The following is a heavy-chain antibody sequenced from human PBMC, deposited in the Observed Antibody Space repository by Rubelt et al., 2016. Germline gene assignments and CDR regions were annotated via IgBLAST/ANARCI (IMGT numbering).Heavy chain of an antibody. CDR1: GFTFSSYE. CDR3: AGEAAGSLEDGMGV. CDR2: ISSSGSTI. Sequence: EVQLVESGGGLVQPGGSLRLSCAASGFTFSSYEMNWVRQAPGKGLEWVSYISSSGSTIYYADSVKGRFTISRDNAKNSLYLQMNSLRDEDTAVYYCAGEAAGSLEDGMGVWGQGTTVTVSS. D-gene: IGHD6-25*01. J-gene: IGHJ6*02. V-gene: IGHV3-48*03.